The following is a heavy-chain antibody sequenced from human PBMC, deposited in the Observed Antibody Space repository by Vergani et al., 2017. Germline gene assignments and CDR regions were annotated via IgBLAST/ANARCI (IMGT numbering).Heavy chain of an antibody. V-gene: IGHV1-18*04. CDR2: ICAYNGNT. J-gene: IGHJ4*02. CDR1: GYTFTSYG. Sequence: QVQLVQSGAEVKKPGASVKVSCKASGYTFTSYGISWVRQVPGQGLEWMGWICAYNGNTNYGQKLQGRVTMTTDTSTSTAYMVLSSLRSDDTAVYYCARQSGYSSSSSLSYWGQGTLVTVSS. CDR3: ARQSGYSSSSSLSY. D-gene: IGHD6-6*01.